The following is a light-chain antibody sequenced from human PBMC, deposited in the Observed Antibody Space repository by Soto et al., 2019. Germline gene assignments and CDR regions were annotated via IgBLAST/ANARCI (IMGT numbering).Light chain of an antibody. CDR1: QSVFSNSKNRNH. CDR2: AAS. Sequence: DIVMTQSPDSLAVSXGXRATINCKSNQSVFSNSKNRNHLSWYQQKPGKVPKLLIYAASTLQSGVPSRFRGSGSGTHFTLTISSLQPDDVATYYCQKYNSGGPLTCGGGTKV. CDR3: QKYNSGGPLT. V-gene: IGKV4-1*01. J-gene: IGKJ4*01.